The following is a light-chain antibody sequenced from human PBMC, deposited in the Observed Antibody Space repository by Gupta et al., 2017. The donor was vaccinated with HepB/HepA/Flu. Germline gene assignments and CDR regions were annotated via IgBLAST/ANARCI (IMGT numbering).Light chain of an antibody. CDR3: QVWHNSIDDLYV. Sequence: YTVTQPLSVAVAHGETVRITCGGNYIASKSVHWYQQNPGQAPELVVLDNSDRPSGIPERFSRSNPWNTATLTISSVEAGDEADYYCQVWHNSIDDLYVFGTGTKVTVL. CDR1: YIASKS. V-gene: IGLV3-21*02. J-gene: IGLJ1*01. CDR2: DNS.